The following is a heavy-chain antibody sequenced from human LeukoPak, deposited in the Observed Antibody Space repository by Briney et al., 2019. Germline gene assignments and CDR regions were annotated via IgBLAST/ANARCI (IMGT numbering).Heavy chain of an antibody. D-gene: IGHD1-14*01. CDR2: ITGGGLGT. V-gene: IGHV3-23*01. CDR1: GFTFRTYA. J-gene: IGHJ3*02. Sequence: PGGSLRLSCAASGFTFRTYAMSWVRQAPEKGLEWVSAITGGGLGTYYADSVKGRFTISRDNSKNTLYLQMNSLRAEDTALYYCARNRGAPDRLDAFDIWGQGTMVTVSP. CDR3: ARNRGAPDRLDAFDI.